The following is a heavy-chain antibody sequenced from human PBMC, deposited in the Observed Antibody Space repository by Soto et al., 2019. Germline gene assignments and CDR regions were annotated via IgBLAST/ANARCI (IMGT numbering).Heavy chain of an antibody. J-gene: IGHJ5*02. CDR2: IFYSGTT. V-gene: IGHV4-39*01. CDR1: GGAISDARFY. Sequence: QLQLQESGPGLVKPSETLSLTCSLSGGAISDARFYWGRIRQTPGEGLEWIGSIFYSGTTFFNPALQSRVTISVDTSENQVSLKLSSVTAADTALYFCARQKCEQPKWFDPWGQGTLVTVSS. CDR3: ARQKCEQPKWFDP.